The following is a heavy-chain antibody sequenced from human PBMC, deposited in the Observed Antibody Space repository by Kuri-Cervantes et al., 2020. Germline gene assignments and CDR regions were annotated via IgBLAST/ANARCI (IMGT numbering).Heavy chain of an antibody. V-gene: IGHV2-5*02. J-gene: IGHJ4*01. D-gene: IGHD6-19*01. CDR2: IYWDDDK. Sequence: SGPTLVKPTQTLTLTCTFSGFALSTSGVGVGWIRQPPGKALEWLALIYWDDDKRYSPSLRSRLTITKDTSKNQVVLTMANMDLVDTATYYCAHRRFQSNGCTEGVFDYWGQRTVVTVSS. CDR3: AHRRFQSNGCTEGVFDY. CDR1: GFALSTSGVG.